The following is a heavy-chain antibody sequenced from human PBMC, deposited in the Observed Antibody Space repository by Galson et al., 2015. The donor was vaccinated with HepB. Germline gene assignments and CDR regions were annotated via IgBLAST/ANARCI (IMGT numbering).Heavy chain of an antibody. J-gene: IGHJ4*02. D-gene: IGHD6-6*01. CDR2: IMGSDGIT. Sequence: SLRLSCAASGFTFSTYAMSWVRQAPGQGLEWVASIMGSDGITFYADSVKGRFTISRDNFRNTVSLQMDSLRVGDTAVYYCAKRGVDYSTSRTLSFDYWGQGAQVTVSS. CDR3: AKRGVDYSTSRTLSFDY. CDR1: GFTFSTYA. V-gene: IGHV3-23*01.